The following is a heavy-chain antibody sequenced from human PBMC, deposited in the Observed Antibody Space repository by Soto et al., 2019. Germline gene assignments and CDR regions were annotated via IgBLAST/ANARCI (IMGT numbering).Heavy chain of an antibody. Sequence: ASVKVSCKTSGYTFTRNGISWVRQAPGQGLEWMGWISPKSGSIKYAQKFQGRVIMTTDTSTSTAYMEVRSLRADDTAVYYCVKDRDSNSWPSRDVWGPGTTVTVSS. D-gene: IGHD3-22*01. CDR1: GYTFTRNG. V-gene: IGHV1-18*01. CDR3: VKDRDSNSWPSRDV. J-gene: IGHJ6*02. CDR2: ISPKSGSI.